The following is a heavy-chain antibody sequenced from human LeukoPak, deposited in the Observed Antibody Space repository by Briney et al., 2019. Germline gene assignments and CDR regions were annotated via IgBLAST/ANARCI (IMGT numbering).Heavy chain of an antibody. CDR3: ARAWFDP. V-gene: IGHV3-30*03. J-gene: IGHJ5*02. Sequence: PGGSLRLSCAASGFAFSSYAMHWVRQAPGKGLEWVAVISYDGTKEYYADSVKGRFSISRDNAKNSLYLQMNSLRAEDTAVYYCARAWFDPWGQGTLVTVSS. CDR1: GFAFSSYA. CDR2: ISYDGTKE.